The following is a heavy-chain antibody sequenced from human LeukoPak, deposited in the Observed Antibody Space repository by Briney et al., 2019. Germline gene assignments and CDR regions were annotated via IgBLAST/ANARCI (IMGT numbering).Heavy chain of an antibody. CDR1: GFTFSSYA. J-gene: IGHJ3*02. CDR2: ISSSGGST. V-gene: IGHV3-64D*09. Sequence: QPGRSLRLSCAASGFTFSSYAMHWVRQAPGKGLEYVSTISSSGGSTSYADSVKGRFAISRDNSKNTLYLQTSRLRDVDTAMYYCVKDRLIVVAEDGFDIWGQGTMVTVSS. D-gene: IGHD3-22*01. CDR3: VKDRLIVVAEDGFDI.